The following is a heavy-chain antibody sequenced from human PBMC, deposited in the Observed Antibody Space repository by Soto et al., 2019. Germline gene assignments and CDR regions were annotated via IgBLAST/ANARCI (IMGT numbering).Heavy chain of an antibody. Sequence: ASVKVSCKASGGTFSSYAISWVRQAPGQGLEWMGGIIPIFGTANYAQKFQGRVTITADESTSTAYMELSSLRSEDTAVYYCAKQQLENNWFDPWGQGTLVTVAS. J-gene: IGHJ5*02. CDR1: GGTFSSYA. V-gene: IGHV1-69*13. D-gene: IGHD6-13*01. CDR2: IIPIFGTA. CDR3: AKQQLENNWFDP.